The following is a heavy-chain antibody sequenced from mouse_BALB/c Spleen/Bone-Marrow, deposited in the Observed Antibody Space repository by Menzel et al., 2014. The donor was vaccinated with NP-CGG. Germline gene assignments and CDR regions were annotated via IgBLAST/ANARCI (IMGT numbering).Heavy chain of an antibody. CDR3: AREGGWYDFDY. J-gene: IGHJ2*01. CDR2: IYPGNVNT. D-gene: IGHD1-1*02. V-gene: IGHV1S56*01. CDR1: GYTFTSYY. Sequence: QVQLQQSGPELVKPGASVRISCKASGYTFTSYYIHWVKQRPGQGLEWIGWIYPGNVNTKYNEKFKGKATLTADKSSSTAYMQLSSLTSEDSAVYFCAREGGWYDFDYWGQGTTLTVSS.